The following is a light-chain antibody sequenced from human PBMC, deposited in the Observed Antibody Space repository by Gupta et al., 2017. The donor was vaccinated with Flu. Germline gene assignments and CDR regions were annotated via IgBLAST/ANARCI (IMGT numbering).Light chain of an antibody. CDR3: NSRDSSGNHLV. Sequence: SSELTPDPAVSVALGQTVRITCQGGSLRSYYASWYQQKPGQAPVLVIYGKNNRPSGIPDRFSGPSSGNTASLTITGAQAEDEADYYCNSRDSSGNHLVFGGGTKLTVL. CDR1: SLRSYY. V-gene: IGLV3-19*01. J-gene: IGLJ2*01. CDR2: GKN.